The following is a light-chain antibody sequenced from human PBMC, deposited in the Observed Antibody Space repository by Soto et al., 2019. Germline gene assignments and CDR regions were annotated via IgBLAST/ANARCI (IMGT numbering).Light chain of an antibody. J-gene: IGKJ1*01. V-gene: IGKV3-20*01. CDR3: QQHDSSPWM. CDR2: GAS. CDR1: QSVSNTY. Sequence: EVVLTQSPGTRSLSPGERATLSCRASQSVSNTYVAWYQHIPGQTPRLLIYGASNRATGIPDRFSGSGSGTDFTLTISRLEPEDFAVYYCQQHDSSPWMFGQGTKVDIK.